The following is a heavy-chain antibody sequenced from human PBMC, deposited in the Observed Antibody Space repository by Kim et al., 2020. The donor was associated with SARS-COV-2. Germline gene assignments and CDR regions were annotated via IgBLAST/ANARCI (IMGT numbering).Heavy chain of an antibody. V-gene: IGHV3-72*01. Sequence: ANSYTTEYVASVKGRFTVSRDDSKNSVYLQMNSLKIEDTAVYFCVKDKGIWGQGTMVIVSS. CDR3: VKDKGI. CDR2: ANSYTT. J-gene: IGHJ3*02.